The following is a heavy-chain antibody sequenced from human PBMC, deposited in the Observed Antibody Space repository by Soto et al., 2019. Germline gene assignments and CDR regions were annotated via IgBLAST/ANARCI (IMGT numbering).Heavy chain of an antibody. CDR2: VNPIVSMS. CDR3: ASSYGSGYRAFDY. Sequence: QVQLVQSGAEEKRPGSSVKVSCKASGDTFNSYSINWVRQAPGLGLEWMGRVNPIVSMSNYAQKFQGRVTMTADKSTSTSYMELSSLISEDTAIYYCASSYGSGYRAFDYWGQGALVTVSS. V-gene: IGHV1-69*02. D-gene: IGHD3-10*01. CDR1: GDTFNSYS. J-gene: IGHJ4*02.